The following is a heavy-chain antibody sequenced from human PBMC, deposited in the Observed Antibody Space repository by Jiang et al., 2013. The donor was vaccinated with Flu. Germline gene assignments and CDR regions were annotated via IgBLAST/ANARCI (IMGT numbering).Heavy chain of an antibody. CDR2: IKQDGSEK. J-gene: IGHJ5*02. CDR3: ARDAGPYGLNWFDP. V-gene: IGHV3-7*03. CDR1: FSSYW. D-gene: IGHD4-17*01. Sequence: FSSYWMSWVRQAPGKGLEWVANIKQDGSEKYYVDSVKGRFTISRDNAKNSLYLQMNSLRAEDTAVYYCARDAGPYGLNWFDPWGQGTLVTVSS.